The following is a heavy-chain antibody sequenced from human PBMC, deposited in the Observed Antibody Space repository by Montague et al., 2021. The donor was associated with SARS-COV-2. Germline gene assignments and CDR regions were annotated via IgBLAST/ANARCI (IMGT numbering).Heavy chain of an antibody. CDR1: SGSIISSGYY. D-gene: IGHD3-10*01. Sequence: SETLSLTCSVSSGSIISSGYYWGWIRQPPGKELEWIGNIYYSGTTYYNPSLQSRGTISVDTSKNHLSLRLSSATAADTAVYFCAGGMIRGVTTPFDYWGQGSQVTVSS. CDR3: AGGMIRGVTTPFDY. CDR2: IYYSGTT. J-gene: IGHJ4*02. V-gene: IGHV4-39*02.